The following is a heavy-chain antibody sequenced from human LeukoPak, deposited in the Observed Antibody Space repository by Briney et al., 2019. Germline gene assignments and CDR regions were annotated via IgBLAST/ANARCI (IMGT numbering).Heavy chain of an antibody. CDR3: AKSPYGNYFDY. CDR1: GFTFSSYA. J-gene: IGHJ4*02. Sequence: GGSLILFCAASGFTFSSYAMSWVRQAPGKELERVSAISGSGGSTYYADSVKGRFTISRDNSKNTLYLQMNSLRAEDTAVYYCAKSPYGNYFDYWGQGTLVTVSS. D-gene: IGHD4-17*01. CDR2: ISGSGGST. V-gene: IGHV3-23*01.